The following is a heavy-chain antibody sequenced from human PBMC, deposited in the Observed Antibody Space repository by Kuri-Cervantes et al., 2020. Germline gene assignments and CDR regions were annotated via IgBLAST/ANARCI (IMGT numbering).Heavy chain of an antibody. Sequence: GESLKISCASSGFTFSSYGMNWVRQAPGKGLEWVSHISTGGGHIFYADSVKGRFTTSRDNGQDSLFLQMNNLRAEDTGVYYCARVTRYLYYYYYMDVWGKGTSVTVSS. D-gene: IGHD1-1*01. CDR1: GFTFSSYG. J-gene: IGHJ6*03. CDR2: ISTGGGHI. CDR3: ARVTRYLYYYYYMDV. V-gene: IGHV3-21*03.